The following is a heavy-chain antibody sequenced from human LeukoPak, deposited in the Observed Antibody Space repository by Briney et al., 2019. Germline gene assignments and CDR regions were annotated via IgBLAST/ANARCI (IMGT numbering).Heavy chain of an antibody. D-gene: IGHD3-9*01. Sequence: GASVKVSCKASGYTFTSYGISWVRQAPGQGLEWMGWISAYNGNTNYAQKLQGRVTMTTDTSTSTAYMELRSLGSDDTAVYYCARVDLEDLTGYSLFDYWGQGTLVTVSS. CDR2: ISAYNGNT. J-gene: IGHJ4*02. CDR1: GYTFTSYG. V-gene: IGHV1-18*01. CDR3: ARVDLEDLTGYSLFDY.